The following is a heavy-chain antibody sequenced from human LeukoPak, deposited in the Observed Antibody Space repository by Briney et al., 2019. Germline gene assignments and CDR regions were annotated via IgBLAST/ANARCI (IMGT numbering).Heavy chain of an antibody. Sequence: ASVKVSCKASGFTFTMYYIHWVRQAPGQGLEWMGMINPSDGATTYAQRFQGRVAMTRDMSTPTVYMDLRSLRSEYTAVYFCARERTGGLSVRLAGVFASYYTYYYMDVWGRGTTVTVSS. D-gene: IGHD2-8*01. CDR1: GFTFTMYY. CDR2: INPSDGAT. V-gene: IGHV1-46*01. J-gene: IGHJ6*03. CDR3: ARERTGGLSVRLAGVFASYYTYYYMDV.